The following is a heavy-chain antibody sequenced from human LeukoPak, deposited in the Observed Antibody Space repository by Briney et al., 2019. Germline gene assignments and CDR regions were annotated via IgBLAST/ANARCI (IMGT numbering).Heavy chain of an antibody. J-gene: IGHJ3*01. V-gene: IGHV1-2*02. Sequence: ASVKASCKASGYTFTGYDILWVREAPGQGLEWMGWVNPNSGGTNYPRKFEGRVTMTSDTSITTAYMELSSLRSDDTAVYYCVREGVAGSDAFDFWGQGTMVTVSS. D-gene: IGHD6-19*01. CDR3: VREGVAGSDAFDF. CDR1: GYTFTGYD. CDR2: VNPNSGGT.